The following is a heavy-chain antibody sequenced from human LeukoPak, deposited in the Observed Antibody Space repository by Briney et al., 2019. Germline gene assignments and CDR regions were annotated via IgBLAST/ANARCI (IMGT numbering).Heavy chain of an antibody. CDR1: GFTLSSYG. V-gene: IGHV3-30*18. D-gene: IGHD1-1*01. Sequence: PGGSLRLSCAASGFTLSSYGMHWVRQAPGKGLEWVAVISYDGSNKYYADSVKGRFTISRDNSKNTLYLQMNSLRAEDTAVYYCAKEGYPQRNAEYFQHWGQGTLVTVSS. CDR2: ISYDGSNK. J-gene: IGHJ1*01. CDR3: AKEGYPQRNAEYFQH.